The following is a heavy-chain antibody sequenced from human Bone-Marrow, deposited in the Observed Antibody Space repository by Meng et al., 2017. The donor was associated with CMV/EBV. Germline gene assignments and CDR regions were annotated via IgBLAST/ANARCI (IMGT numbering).Heavy chain of an antibody. J-gene: IGHJ4*02. Sequence: EVHVVEAWGGLVKPGGSLSLSCAASGFTVSNAWMSWVRPAPGKGLEWVGRIISKPDGGTIDYAAPVKGRFTISRDDSGNMLYLQMNSLKSEDTVIYYCIHHNWKYVDWGQGTLVTVSS. CDR1: GFTVSNAW. D-gene: IGHD1-20*01. V-gene: IGHV3-15*01. CDR2: IISKPDGGTI. CDR3: IHHNWKYVD.